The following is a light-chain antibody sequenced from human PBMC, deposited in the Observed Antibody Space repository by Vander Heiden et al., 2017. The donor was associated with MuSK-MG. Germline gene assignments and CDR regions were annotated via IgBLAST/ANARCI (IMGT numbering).Light chain of an antibody. CDR2: GDN. CDR1: LRSDY. V-gene: IGLV3-19*01. Sequence: LRSDYPSWYQQKAGQAPLLLIYGDNNRLSGIPDRFSGSNSGNSAALTITGAQAEDEGDYFCNSRDRSGAHLTWVFGGGTKLTV. CDR3: NSRDRSGAHLTWV. J-gene: IGLJ3*02.